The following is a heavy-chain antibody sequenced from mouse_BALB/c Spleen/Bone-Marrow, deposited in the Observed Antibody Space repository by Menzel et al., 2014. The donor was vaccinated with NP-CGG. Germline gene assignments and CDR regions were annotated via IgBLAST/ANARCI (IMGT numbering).Heavy chain of an antibody. CDR3: ARDTYSGNPYALDY. D-gene: IGHD2-10*01. Sequence: VNVVEPGPGLVAPSQSLSITCTVSGFSLTSYGVHWVRQPPGKGLEWLGVIWAGGNTNYNSALMSRLNINKDSSKSQVFLKMNSLQSDDTAMYYCARDTYSGNPYALDYWGQGTSVTVSS. J-gene: IGHJ4*01. CDR2: IWAGGNT. CDR1: GFSLTSYG. V-gene: IGHV2-9*02.